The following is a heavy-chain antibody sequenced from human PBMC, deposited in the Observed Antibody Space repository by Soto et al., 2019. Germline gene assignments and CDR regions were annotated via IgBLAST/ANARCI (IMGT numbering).Heavy chain of an antibody. CDR2: LYYTGRT. J-gene: IGHJ5*02. CDR3: AGRFARGVIGWFDP. D-gene: IGHD3-10*01. V-gene: IGHV4-39*02. CDR1: GGTISSETYY. Sequence: SETLSLACTVSGGTISSETYYWGWNRQPPGKGLEWIGSLYYTGRTYYSPSLKSRVTISDDPSKNNFSLNLTSRTDEDTAVYYCAGRFARGVIGWFDPWGQGTLVAVSS.